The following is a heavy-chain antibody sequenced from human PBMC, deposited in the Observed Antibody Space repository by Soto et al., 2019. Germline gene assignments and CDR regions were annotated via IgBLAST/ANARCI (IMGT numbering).Heavy chain of an antibody. D-gene: IGHD3-3*01. V-gene: IGHV1-69*13. Sequence: SVKVSCKASGGTFSSYAISWVRQAPGQGLEWMGGIIPIFGTANYAQKFQGRVTITADESTSTAYMELSSLRSEDTAVYYCASSFFGEVNTVLNPYYFDYWGQGTLVTVSS. CDR3: ASSFFGEVNTVLNPYYFDY. J-gene: IGHJ4*02. CDR2: IIPIFGTA. CDR1: GGTFSSYA.